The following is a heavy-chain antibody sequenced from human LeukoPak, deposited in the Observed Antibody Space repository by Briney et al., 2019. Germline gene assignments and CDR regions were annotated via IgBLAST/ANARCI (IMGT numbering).Heavy chain of an antibody. CDR1: GGSISSYY. Sequence: PSENLSLTCTVSGGSISSYYWSWIRQPPGKGLEWIGYIYYSGSTNYNPSLKSRVTISVDTSKNQFSLKLSSVTAADTAVYYCARVMRYSYGRVGAFDIWGQGTMVTVSS. CDR3: ARVMRYSYGRVGAFDI. CDR2: IYYSGST. D-gene: IGHD5-18*01. J-gene: IGHJ3*02. V-gene: IGHV4-59*01.